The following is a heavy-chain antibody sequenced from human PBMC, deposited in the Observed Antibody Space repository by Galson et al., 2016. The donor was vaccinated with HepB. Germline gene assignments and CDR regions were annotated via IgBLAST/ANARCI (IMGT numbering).Heavy chain of an antibody. CDR3: ARLYTSGWEQNFDY. J-gene: IGHJ4*02. CDR2: IYYTGST. D-gene: IGHD6-19*01. V-gene: IGHV4-59*01. Sequence: SETLSLTCTVSGGSISSYYWNWIRQPPGKGLEWIGYIYYTGSTNYNPSLNSRVTISIDTSKNQFSLKLSSVTAADTAVYYCARLYTSGWEQNFDYWGQGTLVTVSS. CDR1: GGSISSYY.